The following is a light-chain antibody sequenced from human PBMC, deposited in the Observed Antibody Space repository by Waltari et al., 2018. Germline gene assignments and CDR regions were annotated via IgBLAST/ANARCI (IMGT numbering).Light chain of an antibody. Sequence: QSALTQPASVSGSPGQSISISCTGTTSDVGGYNYVSWFQQHPGKAPRLMIYDVSKRPSGVSNRFSGSKSGITASLSISGLQAEDEADYYCASYTGSSTWVFGGGTKVTVL. J-gene: IGLJ3*02. CDR1: TSDVGGYNY. V-gene: IGLV2-14*01. CDR3: ASYTGSSTWV. CDR2: DVS.